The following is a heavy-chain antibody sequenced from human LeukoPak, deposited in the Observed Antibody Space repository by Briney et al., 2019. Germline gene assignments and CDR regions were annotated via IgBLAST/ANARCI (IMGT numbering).Heavy chain of an antibody. Sequence: GGSRRLSCAASGFTFSSYWMSWVRQSPGKGLEWVANIKQDGSEKYYVDSVKGRFTISRDNAKNSLYLQMNSLRAEDTAVYYCVRALAAGSYWGRGALVTVSS. V-gene: IGHV3-7*01. J-gene: IGHJ4*02. D-gene: IGHD6-13*01. CDR3: VRALAAGSY. CDR1: GFTFSSYW. CDR2: IKQDGSEK.